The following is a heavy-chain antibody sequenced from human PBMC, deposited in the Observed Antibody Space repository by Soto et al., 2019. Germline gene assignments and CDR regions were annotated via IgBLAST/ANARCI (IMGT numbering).Heavy chain of an antibody. J-gene: IGHJ4*02. CDR3: ARVPAAESPDY. CDR2: IYYSGST. D-gene: IGHD6-13*01. CDR1: GGSVSSGSYY. V-gene: IGHV4-61*01. Sequence: QVQLQESGPGLVKPSETLSLTCTVSGGSVSSGSYYWSWIRQPPGKGLEWIGYIYYSGSTNYNPSLKSRVTILVDTSKNQFSLKLTSVTAVDTAVYYCARVPAAESPDYWGQGTLVTVSS.